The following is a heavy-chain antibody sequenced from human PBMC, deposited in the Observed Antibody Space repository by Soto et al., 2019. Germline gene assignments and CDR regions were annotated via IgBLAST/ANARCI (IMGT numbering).Heavy chain of an antibody. CDR3: GAAGMRGFWFDP. CDR2: IVVGSGNT. CDR1: GFAFTSSA. J-gene: IGHJ5*02. Sequence: SVKVACKGVGFAFTSSAVQWGRQARGQRLEWIGWIVVGSGNTNYAQKFQERVTITRDMSTSTAYMELSSLRSEDTAVYYCGAAGMRGFWFDPWGQGTLVTVSS. V-gene: IGHV1-58*01. D-gene: IGHD6-13*01.